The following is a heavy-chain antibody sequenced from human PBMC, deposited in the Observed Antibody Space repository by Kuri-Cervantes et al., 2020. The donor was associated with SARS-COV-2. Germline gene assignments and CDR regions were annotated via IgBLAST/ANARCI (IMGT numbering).Heavy chain of an antibody. V-gene: IGHV1-2*04. Sequence: ASVKVSCKASGYTFTGYYVHWIRQAPGEGLEWMGWSNPKRGGTNYAQKFQGWVTMTRETSISTAYMELSRLRSYDTAVYYCARGPAITIFGVLRGRENWFDPWGQGTLVTVSS. CDR1: GYTFTGYY. D-gene: IGHD3-3*01. CDR3: ARGPAITIFGVLRGRENWFDP. J-gene: IGHJ5*02. CDR2: SNPKRGGT.